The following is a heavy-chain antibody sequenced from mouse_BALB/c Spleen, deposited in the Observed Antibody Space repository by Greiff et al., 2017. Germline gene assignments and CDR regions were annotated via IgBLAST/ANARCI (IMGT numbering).Heavy chain of an antibody. CDR2: ISSGGSYT. CDR1: GFTFSSYA. V-gene: IGHV5-9-1*01. Sequence: DVMLVESGGGLVKPGGSLKLSCAASGFTFSSYAMSWVRQTPEKRLEWVATISSGGSYTYYPDSVKGRFTISRDNAKNTLYLQMSSLRSEDTAMYYCARRDYYGSSYEDYWGQGTTLTVSS. CDR3: ARRDYYGSSYEDY. J-gene: IGHJ2*01. D-gene: IGHD1-1*01.